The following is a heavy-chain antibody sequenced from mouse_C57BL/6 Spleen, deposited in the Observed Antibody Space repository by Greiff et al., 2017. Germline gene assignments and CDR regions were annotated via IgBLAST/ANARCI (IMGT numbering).Heavy chain of an antibody. CDR3: ARTYDYYYFDY. D-gene: IGHD2-4*01. V-gene: IGHV1-52*01. CDR2: IDPSDSET. J-gene: IGHJ2*01. CDR1: GYTFTSYW. Sequence: VQLQQPGAELVRPGSSVKLSCKASGYTFTSYWMHWVKQRPIQGLEWIGNIDPSDSETHYNQKFKDKATLTAANSSSPASMQLSSLSSVESTVYYYARTYDYYYFDYWGQGTTLTVSS.